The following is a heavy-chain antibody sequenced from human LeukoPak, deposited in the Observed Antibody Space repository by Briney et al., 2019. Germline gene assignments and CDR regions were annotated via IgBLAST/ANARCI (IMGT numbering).Heavy chain of an antibody. CDR3: AKDLAGYGDYGG. CDR2: IKQDGGEK. CDR1: GFTFSSYW. V-gene: IGHV3-7*01. J-gene: IGHJ4*02. D-gene: IGHD4-17*01. Sequence: GGSLRLSCAASGFTFSSYWMTWVRQAPEKGLEWVASIKQDGGEKYYVDSVKGRFTISRDNSKNTLYLQMNSLRAEDTAVYYCAKDLAGYGDYGGWGQGTLVTVSS.